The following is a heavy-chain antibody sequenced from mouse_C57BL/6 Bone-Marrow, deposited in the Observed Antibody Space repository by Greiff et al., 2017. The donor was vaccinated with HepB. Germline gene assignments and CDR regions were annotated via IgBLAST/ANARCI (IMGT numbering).Heavy chain of an antibody. J-gene: IGHJ1*03. Sequence: DVQLQESGGGLVKPGGSLKLSCAASGFTFSSYAMSWVRQTPEKRLEWVATISDGGSYTYYPDNVKGRFTISRDNAKNNLYLQMSHLKSEDTAMYYGARGGPTIVTTWYFDVWGTGTTVTVSS. D-gene: IGHD2-5*01. CDR1: GFTFSSYA. V-gene: IGHV5-4*01. CDR2: ISDGGSYT. CDR3: ARGGPTIVTTWYFDV.